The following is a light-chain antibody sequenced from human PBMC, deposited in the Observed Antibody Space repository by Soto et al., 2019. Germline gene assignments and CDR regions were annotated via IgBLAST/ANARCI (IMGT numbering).Light chain of an antibody. J-gene: IGKJ1*01. V-gene: IGKV1-27*01. CDR2: AAS. Sequence: QLSPPPSFLSTTVGDRDTITCRASQGISNYLAWYQQKPGKVPKLLIYAASTLQSGVPSRFSGSGSGTDFTLTISSLQPEDVATYYCQKYNSAQRTFGQGTKVDIK. CDR3: QKYNSAQRT. CDR1: QGISNY.